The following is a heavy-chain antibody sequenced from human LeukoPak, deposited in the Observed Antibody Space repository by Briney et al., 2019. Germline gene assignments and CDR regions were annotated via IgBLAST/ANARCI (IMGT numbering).Heavy chain of an antibody. Sequence: GGALRLSCAASGFTVSSNYMRWGRQAPGKGLGWGSVIYSGGSTYSADSEKGSFTLSRDNSKNTLYLQINSLRAEDTAVYYCARDAKYSGSYNAGWAFDIWGQGTMVTVSS. CDR1: GFTVSSNY. CDR2: IYSGGST. J-gene: IGHJ3*02. CDR3: ARDAKYSGSYNAGWAFDI. V-gene: IGHV3-66*01. D-gene: IGHD1-26*01.